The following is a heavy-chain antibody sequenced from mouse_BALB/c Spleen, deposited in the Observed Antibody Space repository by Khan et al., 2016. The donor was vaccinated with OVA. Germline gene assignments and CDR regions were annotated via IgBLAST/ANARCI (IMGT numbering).Heavy chain of an antibody. CDR3: ARDGKFAY. V-gene: IGHV1S137*01. Sequence: QVQLQQSGAELVRPGVSVKISCKGSGYTFTDYAMHWVKQSHAQSLEWIGVISTYYGDVDYSQKFKGKATMTVDRSSSTAYMALARLTSEDSAIYSCARDGKFAYWGQGTLVTVSA. D-gene: IGHD2-3*01. CDR2: ISTYYGDV. CDR1: GYTFTDYA. J-gene: IGHJ3*01.